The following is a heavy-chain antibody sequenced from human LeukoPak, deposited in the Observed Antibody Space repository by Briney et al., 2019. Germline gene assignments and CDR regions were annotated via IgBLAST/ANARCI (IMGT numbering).Heavy chain of an antibody. CDR3: AREDWYHLDY. J-gene: IGHJ4*02. V-gene: IGHV3-7*03. Sequence: GGSLRLSCVVSRFTFSNSWVTWVRQAPGKGLEWVATIKPDGSDKYYVDSVKGRFTISRDNAKSSLYLQMNSLRIEDTAVYYCAREDWYHLDYWGQGTLVIVSS. CDR2: IKPDGSDK. D-gene: IGHD3/OR15-3a*01. CDR1: RFTFSNSW.